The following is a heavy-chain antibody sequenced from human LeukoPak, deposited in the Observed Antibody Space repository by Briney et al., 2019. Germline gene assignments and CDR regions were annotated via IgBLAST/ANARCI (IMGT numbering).Heavy chain of an antibody. V-gene: IGHV3-30*02. CDR2: IRYDGSNK. CDR1: GFTFSSYG. Sequence: GGSLRLSCAASGFTFSSYGMHWVRQAPGKGLEWVAFIRYDGSNKYYADSVKGRFTISRDNSKNTLYLQINSLRAEDTAMYYCARVILEWFGEFYYYYMDVWGKGTTVTVSS. CDR3: ARVILEWFGEFYYYYMDV. D-gene: IGHD3-10*01. J-gene: IGHJ6*03.